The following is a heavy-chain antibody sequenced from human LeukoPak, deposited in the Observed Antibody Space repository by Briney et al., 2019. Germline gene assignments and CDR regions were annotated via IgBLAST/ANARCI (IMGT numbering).Heavy chain of an antibody. CDR1: GYTFTSYD. CDR3: ARGSSGSLGRDY. CDR2: MNPYSGNT. Sequence: GASVKVSCKASGYTFTSYDINWVRQATGQGLEWMGWMNPYSGNTGYVQKFQGRVTMTRDTSISTAYMELNSLRSDDTAVYFCARGSSGSLGRDYWGQGTLVTVSS. V-gene: IGHV1-8*01. J-gene: IGHJ4*02. D-gene: IGHD1-26*01.